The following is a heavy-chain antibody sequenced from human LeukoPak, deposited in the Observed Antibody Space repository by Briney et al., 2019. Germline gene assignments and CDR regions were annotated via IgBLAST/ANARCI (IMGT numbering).Heavy chain of an antibody. CDR3: ARVVSSGLDY. CDR1: GFTFNNYW. D-gene: IGHD3-10*01. J-gene: IGHJ4*02. V-gene: IGHV3-7*01. CDR2: IKQDGSET. Sequence: GGSLRLSCAASGFTFNNYWMNWVRQAPGKGLEWVANIKQDGSETYYVDSVKGRFTISRDNAKNSVYLQMNSLRAEDTAVYYCARVVSSGLDYWGQGTLVTVSS.